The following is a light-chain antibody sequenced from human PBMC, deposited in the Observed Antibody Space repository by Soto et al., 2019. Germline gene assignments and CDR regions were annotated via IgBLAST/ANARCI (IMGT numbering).Light chain of an antibody. CDR3: QQYNNWPIT. CDR2: GAS. V-gene: IGKV3-15*01. Sequence: EIVLTQSPGTLSLSPGERATLSCRASQSVSSNLAWYQQKPGQAPRLPIYGASSRATGIPASFSGSGSGTEFTLTISSLQSEDFAVYYCQQYNNWPITFGQGTRLEIK. J-gene: IGKJ5*01. CDR1: QSVSSN.